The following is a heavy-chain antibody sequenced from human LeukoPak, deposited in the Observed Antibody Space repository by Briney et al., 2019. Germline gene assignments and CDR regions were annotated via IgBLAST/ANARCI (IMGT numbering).Heavy chain of an antibody. CDR3: ATGGITMVRGVLYYFYY. J-gene: IGHJ4*02. CDR2: FDPEDGET. CDR1: GYTLTELS. Sequence: ASVKVSCNVSGYTLTELSMHWVRQAPGKGLEWMGGFDPEDGETIYAQKFQGRVTMTEDTSTDTAYMDLSSLRSEDTAVYYCATGGITMVRGVLYYFYYSGQGTLVTVSS. D-gene: IGHD3-10*01. V-gene: IGHV1-24*01.